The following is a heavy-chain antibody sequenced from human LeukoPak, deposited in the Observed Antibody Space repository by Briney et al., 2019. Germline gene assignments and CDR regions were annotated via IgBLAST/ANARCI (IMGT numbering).Heavy chain of an antibody. CDR1: GYTFTSYD. V-gene: IGHV1-18*01. CDR2: MNPNNGNT. CDR3: ARDLAYEHAFDI. J-gene: IGHJ3*02. D-gene: IGHD3-22*01. Sequence: ASVKVSCKASGYTFTSYDINWVRQATGQGLEWMGWMNPNNGNTNYAQKLQGRVTMTTDTSTSTAYMELRSLRSDDTAVYYCARDLAYEHAFDIWGQGTMVTVSS.